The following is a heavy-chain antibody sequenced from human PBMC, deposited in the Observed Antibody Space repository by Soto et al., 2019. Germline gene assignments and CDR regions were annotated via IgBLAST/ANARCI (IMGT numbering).Heavy chain of an antibody. CDR2: ISSNSAYI. CDR1: GLTFRSFT. Sequence: PXGSLRLSCAASGLTFRSFTMNWVRQAPGKGLEWVSTISSNSAYIYYTDALRGRFTISRDNAKNSLHLQMNSLRAEDTAVYYCTRDASRDSSARGWFDPWGPGTLVTVSS. D-gene: IGHD6-13*01. CDR3: TRDASRDSSARGWFDP. J-gene: IGHJ5*02. V-gene: IGHV3-21*01.